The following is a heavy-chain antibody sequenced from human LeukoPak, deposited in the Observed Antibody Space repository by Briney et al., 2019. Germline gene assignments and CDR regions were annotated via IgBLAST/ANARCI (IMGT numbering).Heavy chain of an antibody. Sequence: SETLSLTCTVSGGSISSYYWSWIRQPPGKGLEWIGYIYYSGSTNYNPSLKSRVTISLDTSKNQFSLKLSSVTAADTAVYYCARLGSGGSWYRDDYWGQGTLVTVSS. D-gene: IGHD6-13*01. J-gene: IGHJ4*02. CDR3: ARLGSGGSWYRDDY. CDR2: IYYSGST. CDR1: GGSISSYY. V-gene: IGHV4-59*12.